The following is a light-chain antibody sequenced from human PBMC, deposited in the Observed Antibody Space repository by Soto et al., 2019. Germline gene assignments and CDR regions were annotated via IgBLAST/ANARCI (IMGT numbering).Light chain of an antibody. J-gene: IGLJ2*01. CDR2: DDG. Sequence: SYELTQPPSVSVAPGQTARITCGGNNIEIKSVHWYQQKPGQAPVLVVYDDGDRTTGIPERFSGSKSGNTATLTTSRVEAGDDADYYCQVWDTTNPVIFGGGTKLTVL. CDR3: QVWDTTNPVI. V-gene: IGLV3-21*02. CDR1: NIEIKS.